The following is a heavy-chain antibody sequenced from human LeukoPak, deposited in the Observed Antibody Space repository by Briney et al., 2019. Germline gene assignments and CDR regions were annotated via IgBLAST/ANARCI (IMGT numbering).Heavy chain of an antibody. CDR1: GDSVSSNSAA. CDR2: TYYRSKWYN. V-gene: IGHV6-1*01. Sequence: SQTLSPTCAISGDSVSSNSAAWNCIRQSPSRGLEWLGRTYYRSKWYNDYAVSMKSRITINPDTCKDQFSLQLNSVTPEDTAVYYCARDAGSGWSSFDYWGQGTLVTVSS. J-gene: IGHJ4*02. CDR3: ARDAGSGWSSFDY. D-gene: IGHD6-19*01.